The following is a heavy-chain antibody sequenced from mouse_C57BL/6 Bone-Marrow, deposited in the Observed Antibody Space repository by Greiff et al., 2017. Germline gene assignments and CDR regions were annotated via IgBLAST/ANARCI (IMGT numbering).Heavy chain of an antibody. D-gene: IGHD1-2*01. CDR2: IDPSDSST. Sequence: VQLQQPGAELVMPGASVKLSCTASGYTFTSYWMHWVKQRPGQGLEWIGEIDPSDSSTYYNQQFKGKSTLTVDNSSNTAYMQLSSLTSEDDAGYYCARERGYYGLFDYWGQGTTLTVSS. CDR3: ARERGYYGLFDY. CDR1: GYTFTSYW. J-gene: IGHJ2*01. V-gene: IGHV1-69*01.